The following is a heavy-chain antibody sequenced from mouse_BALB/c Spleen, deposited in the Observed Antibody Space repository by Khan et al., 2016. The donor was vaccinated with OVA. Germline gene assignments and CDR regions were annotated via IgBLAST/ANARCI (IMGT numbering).Heavy chain of an antibody. CDR2: ICYSGTT. J-gene: IGHJ2*01. CDR1: GVSITSGY. Sequence: EVQLQESGPSLVKPSQTLSLTCSVTGVSITSGYWNWIRKFPGNKLDYMGYICYSGTTYYNPSLKSRISITRDTSKNQFYLQWNSVTTEDTATYYCARWNYRYDGYFDYWGQGTALTVSS. D-gene: IGHD2-14*01. V-gene: IGHV3-8*02. CDR3: ARWNYRYDGYFDY.